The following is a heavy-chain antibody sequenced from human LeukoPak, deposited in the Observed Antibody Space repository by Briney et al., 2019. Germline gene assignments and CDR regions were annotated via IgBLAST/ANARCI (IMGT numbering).Heavy chain of an antibody. Sequence: PGGSLRLSCAASGFTFSNALMSWVRQAPGKGLEWVGRIKSKTDGGTTDYAAPVKGRFTISRDDSKNTLYLQMNSLKTEDTAVYYCTTDGVTYYYDSSGYYYVHYFDYWGQGTLVTVSS. CDR3: TTDGVTYYYDSSGYYYVHYFDY. D-gene: IGHD3-22*01. CDR1: GFTFSNAL. J-gene: IGHJ4*02. CDR2: IKSKTDGGTT. V-gene: IGHV3-15*01.